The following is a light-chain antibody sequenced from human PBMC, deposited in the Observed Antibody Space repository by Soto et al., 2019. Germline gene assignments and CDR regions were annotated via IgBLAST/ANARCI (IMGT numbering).Light chain of an antibody. J-gene: IGLJ3*02. CDR1: SSDVGGYNY. V-gene: IGLV2-14*01. CDR2: EVS. CDR3: RSYTSSSTV. Sequence: QSVLTQPASVSGSPGQSITISCTGTSSDVGGYNYVSWYQQHPGKAPKLMIYEVSNRPSGVSNRFSGSKSGNTASLTISGLQAEDEADYSCRSYTSSSTVFGGGTQLTVL.